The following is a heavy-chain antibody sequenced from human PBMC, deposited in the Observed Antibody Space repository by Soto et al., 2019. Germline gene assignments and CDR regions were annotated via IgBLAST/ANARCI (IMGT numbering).Heavy chain of an antibody. J-gene: IGHJ4*01. V-gene: IGHV3-21*01. D-gene: IGHD4-17*01. CDR2: IGVSSSHYI. CDR1: GFTFSSYS. CDR3: ARDQGWGDYGDYCY. Sequence: EVQLVESGGGLVKPGGSLRLSCAASGFTFSSYSMNWVRQAPGKGLERVSSIGVSSSHYISYADSLKGRFTISRDNAKSSLYLQINSLRAEDTAVYYCARDQGWGDYGDYCYWGHGTLVTVSS.